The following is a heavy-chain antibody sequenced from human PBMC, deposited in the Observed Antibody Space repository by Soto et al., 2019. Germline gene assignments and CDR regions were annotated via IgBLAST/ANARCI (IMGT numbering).Heavy chain of an antibody. CDR3: AGPYIVVVPASPPQPDYYYYYGMDV. D-gene: IGHD2-2*01. J-gene: IGHJ6*02. CDR2: IIPIFGTA. Sequence: SVKVSCKASGGTFSSYAISWVRQAPGQGLEWMGGIIPIFGTANYAQKFQGRVTITADESTSTAYMELSSLRSEDTAVYYCAGPYIVVVPASPPQPDYYYYYGMDVWGQGTTVTVSS. CDR1: GGTFSSYA. V-gene: IGHV1-69*13.